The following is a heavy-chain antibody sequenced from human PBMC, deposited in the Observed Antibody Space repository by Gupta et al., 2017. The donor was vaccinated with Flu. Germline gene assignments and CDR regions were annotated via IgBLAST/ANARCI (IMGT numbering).Heavy chain of an antibody. Sequence: EVQLLESGGGLVQPGGSLRLSCAASGFTFSSYAMSWVRQAPGKGLEWVSAISGSGGSTYYADSVKGRFTISRDNSKNTRYLQMNSLRAEDTAVYYCAKDRRDSSGWYNDFQHGGQGTLVTVSS. CDR1: GFTFSSYA. D-gene: IGHD6-19*01. V-gene: IGHV3-23*01. CDR2: ISGSGGST. J-gene: IGHJ1*01. CDR3: AKDRRDSSGWYNDFQH.